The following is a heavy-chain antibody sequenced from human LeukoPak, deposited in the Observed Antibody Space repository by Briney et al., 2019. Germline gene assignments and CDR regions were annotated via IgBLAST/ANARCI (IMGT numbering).Heavy chain of an antibody. V-gene: IGHV3-21*01. J-gene: IGHJ6*03. CDR1: GFTFSRYS. CDR2: ISSTSTFI. D-gene: IGHD3-22*01. Sequence: PGGSLRLSCAASGFTFSRYSMNWVRQAPGKGLEGVASISSTSTFIYSADSVKGGFTISRDTAKNSLFLQMNSLRAEDTAIYYCARDYFDSSDYPQTYYYYYMDVWGKGTTVTVSS. CDR3: ARDYFDSSDYPQTYYYYYMDV.